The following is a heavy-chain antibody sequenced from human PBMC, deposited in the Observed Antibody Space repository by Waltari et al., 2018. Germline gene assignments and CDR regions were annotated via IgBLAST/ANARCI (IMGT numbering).Heavy chain of an antibody. J-gene: IGHJ4*02. Sequence: QVQLVESGGGVVQPGRSLRLSCAASGFTFSSYAMHWVRQAPGKGLEWVAVISYDGSNKYYADSVKGRFTISRDNSKNTLYLQMNSLRAGDTAVYYCARARVTRTYYFDYWGQGTLVTVSS. CDR1: GFTFSSYA. CDR3: ARARVTRTYYFDY. CDR2: ISYDGSNK. D-gene: IGHD1-1*01. V-gene: IGHV3-30-3*01.